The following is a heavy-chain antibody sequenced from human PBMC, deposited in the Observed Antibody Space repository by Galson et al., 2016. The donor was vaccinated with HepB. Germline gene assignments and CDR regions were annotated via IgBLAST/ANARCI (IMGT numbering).Heavy chain of an antibody. CDR2: TNPSGGST. CDR1: GYTFTNYY. D-gene: IGHD3-10*01. CDR3: AGDFVRDFYFDC. J-gene: IGHJ4*02. V-gene: IGHV1-46*01. Sequence: SVKVSCKVSGYTFTNYYIHWVRQAPGQGFEWLGMTNPSGGSTRSAQRFQDRISMTRDTSTNTVYMELSSLTSEDTAVYYCAGDFVRDFYFDCWGQGTLVTVSS.